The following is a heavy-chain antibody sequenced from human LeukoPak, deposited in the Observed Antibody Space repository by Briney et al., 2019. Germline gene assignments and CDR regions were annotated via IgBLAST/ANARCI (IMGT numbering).Heavy chain of an antibody. J-gene: IGHJ4*02. CDR1: GFTFSSYA. CDR3: AKRRYCSSISCHDFDY. CDR2: ISAGGDSP. D-gene: IGHD2-2*01. V-gene: IGHV3-23*01. Sequence: PGGSLRLSCAASGFTFSSYAMSWVRQAPGQGLEWVSAISAGGDSPYYADSVKGRFSISRDNYEDTLYLQMKGLRAGDTAVYYCAKRRYCSSISCHDFDYWGQGTLVTVSS.